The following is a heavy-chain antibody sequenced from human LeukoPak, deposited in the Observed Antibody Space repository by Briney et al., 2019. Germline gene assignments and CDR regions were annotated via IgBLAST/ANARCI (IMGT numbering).Heavy chain of an antibody. V-gene: IGHV4-34*01. CDR2: INHSGST. CDR1: GGSFSDSY. J-gene: IGHJ5*02. Sequence: SETLSLTCAVSGGSFSDSYWTWIRQPPGKGLEWIGEINHSGSTNYNPSLKSRVTISVDTSKTQFSLKLSSVTAADTAVFYCARGRGYFDFWSGYYTGIGNWFDPWAQGTLVTVSS. D-gene: IGHD3-3*01. CDR3: ARGRGYFDFWSGYYTGIGNWFDP.